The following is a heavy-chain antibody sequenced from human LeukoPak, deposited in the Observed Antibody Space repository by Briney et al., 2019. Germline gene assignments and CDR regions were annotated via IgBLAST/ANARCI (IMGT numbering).Heavy chain of an antibody. CDR1: GFTFSSYS. CDR3: ARDDYDSSGSLDY. CDR2: ISSSSSYI. J-gene: IGHJ4*02. Sequence: GGSLRLSCAASGFTFSSYSMNWVRQAPGKGLEWVSSISSSSSYIYYADSVKGRFTISRDNSKNTLYLQMNSLRAEDTAVYYCARDDYDSSGSLDYWGQGTLVTVSS. V-gene: IGHV3-21*01. D-gene: IGHD3-22*01.